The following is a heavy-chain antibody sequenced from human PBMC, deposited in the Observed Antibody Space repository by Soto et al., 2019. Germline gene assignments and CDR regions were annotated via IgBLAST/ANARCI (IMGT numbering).Heavy chain of an antibody. CDR3: SPEVDPSLYDATVFDY. Sequence: QVRLVQSGAEVKKPGASVKISCETSGYTFTKFHLHWVRQAPGQGLEWMGRINPTGGTVNYAQHGQGRVSVTTDTSTSTVHMELSSLRFEDTAGYYCSPEVDPSLYDATVFDYWGQGTLLSVSS. D-gene: IGHD5-12*01. CDR1: GYTFTKFH. CDR2: INPTGGTV. J-gene: IGHJ4*02. V-gene: IGHV1-46*01.